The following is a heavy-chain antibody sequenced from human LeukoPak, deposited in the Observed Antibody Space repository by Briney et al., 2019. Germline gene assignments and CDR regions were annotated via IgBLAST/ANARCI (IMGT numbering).Heavy chain of an antibody. CDR1: GGSISSSSYY. J-gene: IGHJ4*02. D-gene: IGHD5-12*01. CDR2: IYYSGST. V-gene: IGHV4-39*01. CDR3: ARHEYSGSYFDY. Sequence: SETLSLTCTVSGGSISSSSYYWGWIRQPPGKGLEWIGSIYYSGSTYHNPSPKSRVTISVDTSKNQFSLKLSSVTAADTAVYYCARHEYSGSYFDYWGQGTLVTVSS.